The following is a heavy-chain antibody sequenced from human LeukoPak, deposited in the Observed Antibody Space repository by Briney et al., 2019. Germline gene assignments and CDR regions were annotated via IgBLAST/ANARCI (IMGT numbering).Heavy chain of an antibody. CDR3: ARGPAKSLFTDY. CDR2: MSYDGTNK. CDR1: TFIFSRYA. D-gene: IGHD2-21*01. J-gene: IGHJ4*02. V-gene: IGHV3-30-3*01. Sequence: GGSLRLSCAASTFIFSRYAMHWVRQAPGKGLEWVAVMSYDGTNKYYADSVKGRFTISRDNSKNTLYLHMNSLRAEDTAIYYCARGPAKSLFTDYWGQGTLVTVSS.